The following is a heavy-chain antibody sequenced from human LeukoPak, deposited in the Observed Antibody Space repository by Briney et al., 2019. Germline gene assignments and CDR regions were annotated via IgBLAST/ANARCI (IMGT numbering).Heavy chain of an antibody. V-gene: IGHV1-69*05. CDR2: IIPIFGTA. Sequence: ASVKVSCKASGGTFRCYAISWVRQAPGQGLEWMGGIIPIFGTANYAQKFQGRVTITTDESTSTAYMELSSLRSEDTAVYYCARSGSYSVFDYWGQGTLVTVSS. J-gene: IGHJ4*02. CDR3: ARSGSYSVFDY. CDR1: GGTFRCYA. D-gene: IGHD1-26*01.